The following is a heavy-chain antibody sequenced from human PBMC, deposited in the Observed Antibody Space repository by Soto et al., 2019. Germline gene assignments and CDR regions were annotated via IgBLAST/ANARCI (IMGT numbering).Heavy chain of an antibody. V-gene: IGHV3-33*01. D-gene: IGHD6-13*01. J-gene: IGHJ4*02. CDR1: GFTFSNYG. CDR3: ARDIRSSWYDY. Sequence: QVQLVQSGGGVVQPGRSLTLSCAASGFTFSNYGMHWVREAPGKGLEWVALISYDGKISYYADSVKGRFTISRDNSKNTLYLQMNSLRAEDTAVYYCARDIRSSWYDYWGQGILVTVSS. CDR2: ISYDGKIS.